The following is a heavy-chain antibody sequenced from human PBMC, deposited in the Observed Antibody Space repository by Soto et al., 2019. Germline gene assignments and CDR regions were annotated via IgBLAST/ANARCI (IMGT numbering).Heavy chain of an antibody. CDR3: ARDWNYVSYYYGMDV. J-gene: IGHJ6*02. CDR2: ISAYNGNT. D-gene: IGHD1-7*01. Sequence: GAPVKVSCKASGYTFTSYAISWVRQAPGQGLEWMGWISAYNGNTNYAQKLQGRVTMTTDTSTSTAYMELRSLRSDDTAVYYCARDWNYVSYYYGMDVWGQGTTVTVSS. V-gene: IGHV1-18*01. CDR1: GYTFTSYA.